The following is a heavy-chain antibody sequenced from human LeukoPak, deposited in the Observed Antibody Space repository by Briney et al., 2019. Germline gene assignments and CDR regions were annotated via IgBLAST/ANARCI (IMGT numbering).Heavy chain of an antibody. J-gene: IGHJ4*02. CDR1: GGSISSYY. CDR2: MYYSGSI. D-gene: IGHD6-19*01. V-gene: IGHV4-59*01. CDR3: AREGGGSSGWYGLDY. Sequence: LETLSLTCTVSGGSISSYYWSWIRQPPGKGLEWIGYMYYSGSIDYNPSLKSRVTMSVDTSKNQFSLKLSSVTAADTALYYCAREGGGSSGWYGLDYWGQGTLVTVSS.